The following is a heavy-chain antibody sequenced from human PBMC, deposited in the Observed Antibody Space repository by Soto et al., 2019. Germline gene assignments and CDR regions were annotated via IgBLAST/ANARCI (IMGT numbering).Heavy chain of an antibody. Sequence: GSLRLSCAASGFTFSSYSMNWVRQAPGKGLEWVSSISSSSSYIYYADSVKGRFTISRDNAKNSLYLQMNSLRAEDTAVYYCARDETGTTYYYYYMDVWGKGTTVTVSS. J-gene: IGHJ6*03. CDR3: ARDETGTTYYYYYMDV. CDR2: ISSSSSYI. V-gene: IGHV3-21*01. D-gene: IGHD1-7*01. CDR1: GFTFSSYS.